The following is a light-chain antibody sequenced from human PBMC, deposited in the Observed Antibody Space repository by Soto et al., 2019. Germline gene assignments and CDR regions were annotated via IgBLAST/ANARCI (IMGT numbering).Light chain of an antibody. CDR2: EVS. J-gene: IGLJ1*01. CDR3: SSYTSSSTLGGV. V-gene: IGLV2-14*01. CDR1: SSDVGGYNY. Sequence: QSALTQPASVSGSPGQSITISCTVTSSDVGGYNYVSWYQQHPGKAPKLMIYEVSNRPSGVSNRFSGSKSGNTASLTISGLQAEDEADYYCSSYTSSSTLGGVFGTGTKVTVL.